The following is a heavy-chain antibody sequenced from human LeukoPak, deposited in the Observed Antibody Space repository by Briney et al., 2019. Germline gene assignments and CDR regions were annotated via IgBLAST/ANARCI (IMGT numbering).Heavy chain of an antibody. Sequence: GGSLRLSCAASGFTFSSYWMSWVRQAPAKGLEWVANIKQDGSDKYYVDSVKGRFTTSRDNAKNSLYLQMNSLRAEDTAVYYCARAPWAAAEFDFWGQGTLVTVSS. CDR1: GFTFSSYW. CDR3: ARAPWAAAEFDF. V-gene: IGHV3-7*03. D-gene: IGHD6-13*01. J-gene: IGHJ4*02. CDR2: IKQDGSDK.